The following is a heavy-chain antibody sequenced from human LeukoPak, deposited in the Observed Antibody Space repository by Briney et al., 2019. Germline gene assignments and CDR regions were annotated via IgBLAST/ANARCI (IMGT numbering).Heavy chain of an antibody. D-gene: IGHD2-2*01. CDR1: GFTFSSYA. V-gene: IGHV3-23*01. Sequence: PGGSLRLSCAASGFTFSSYAMTWVRQAPGKGLEWVSTISASGAGTYYADSVKGRFPISRDNSKNTLYLQMNSLRAEDTAVYYCAKHYCSSNSCQLDYWGQGTLVTVSS. CDR3: AKHYCSSNSCQLDY. J-gene: IGHJ4*02. CDR2: ISASGAGT.